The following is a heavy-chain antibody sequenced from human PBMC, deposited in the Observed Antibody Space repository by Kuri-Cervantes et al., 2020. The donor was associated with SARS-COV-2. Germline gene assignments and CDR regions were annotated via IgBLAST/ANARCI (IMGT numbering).Heavy chain of an antibody. D-gene: IGHD2-2*01. CDR3: ARYPFDY. J-gene: IGHJ4*02. V-gene: IGHV3-64*02. CDR2: ISSNGGST. Sequence: GESLKISCAASGFTFSKYWMNWVRQAPGKGLEYVSAISSNGGSTYYADSVKGRFTISRDNSKNTLYLQMGSLRAEDMAVYYCARYPFDYWGQGTLVTVSS. CDR1: GFTFSKYW.